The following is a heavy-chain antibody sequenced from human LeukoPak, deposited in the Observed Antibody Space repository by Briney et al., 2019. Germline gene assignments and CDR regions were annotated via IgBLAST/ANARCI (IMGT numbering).Heavy chain of an antibody. Sequence: SETLSLTCAVYGGSFNGYYWSWIRQPPGKGLEWIGEGDHSGGTKYNPSLKSRVTISADSSRNQFSLKLTFVTAADTAVYYCAKNGQSGFSFDPWGQGTLVTVSS. D-gene: IGHD1-26*01. CDR2: GDHSGGT. CDR3: AKNGQSGFSFDP. J-gene: IGHJ5*02. V-gene: IGHV4-34*01. CDR1: GGSFNGYY.